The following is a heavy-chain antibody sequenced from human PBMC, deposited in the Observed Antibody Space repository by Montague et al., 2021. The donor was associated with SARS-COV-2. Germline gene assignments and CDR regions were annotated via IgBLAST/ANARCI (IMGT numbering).Heavy chain of an antibody. CDR2: IYYSGST. CDR3: ASQVPDFWSGIDY. CDR1: GGSIRSYY. D-gene: IGHD3-3*01. V-gene: IGHV4-59*01. Sequence: SETLSLTCTVSGGSIRSYYWSWIRQPPGKGLEWIGYIYYSGSTNYNPSLKSRVTISVDTSKNHFSLKLSSVTAADTAVYYCASQVPDFWSGIDYWGQGTLVTVSS. J-gene: IGHJ4*02.